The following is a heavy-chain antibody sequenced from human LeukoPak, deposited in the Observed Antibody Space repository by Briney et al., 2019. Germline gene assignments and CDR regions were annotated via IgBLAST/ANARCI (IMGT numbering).Heavy chain of an antibody. D-gene: IGHD3-22*01. CDR1: GFTCDDYA. CDR3: ARGGHYDSLEAFDI. V-gene: IGHV3-9*01. CDR2: ISWNSDSI. J-gene: IGHJ3*02. Sequence: GRSLRLSCGASGFTCDDYAMHWVRQAPGKGLEWVSSISWNSDSIGYADSVKGRFTISRDNAKNSLYLQMNSLRAEDTALYYCARGGHYDSLEAFDIWGQGTMVTVSS.